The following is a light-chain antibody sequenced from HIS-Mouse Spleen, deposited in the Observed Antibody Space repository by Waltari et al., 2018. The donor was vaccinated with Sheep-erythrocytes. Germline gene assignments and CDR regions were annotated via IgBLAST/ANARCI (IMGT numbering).Light chain of an antibody. V-gene: IGLV2-11*01. Sequence: QSALTQPRSVSGSPGQSVPISCTGPSSDVGGYNDVSWYQQHPGKAPKLMIYYVSKRPSGVPDRFSGSKSGNTASLTISGLQAEDEADYYCCSYAGSYNHVFATGTKVTVL. CDR3: CSYAGSYNHV. CDR1: SSDVGGYND. J-gene: IGLJ1*01. CDR2: YVS.